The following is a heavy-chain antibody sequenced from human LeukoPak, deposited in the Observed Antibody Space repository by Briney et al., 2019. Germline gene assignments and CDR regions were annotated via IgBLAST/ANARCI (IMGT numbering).Heavy chain of an antibody. CDR3: ASGAPDDSGGYGMDV. CDR2: IIPILGIA. V-gene: IGHV1-69*04. J-gene: IGHJ6*02. D-gene: IGHD3-22*01. Sequence: SVKVSCKASGGTFSSYAISWVRQAPGQGLEWMGRIIPILGIANYAQKFQGRVTITADKSTSTAYLELSSLRSEDTAIYYCASGAPDDSGGYGMDVWGQGTTVTVSS. CDR1: GGTFSSYA.